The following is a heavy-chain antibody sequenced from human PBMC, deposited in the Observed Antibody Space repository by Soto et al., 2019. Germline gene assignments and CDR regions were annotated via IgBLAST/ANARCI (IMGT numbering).Heavy chain of an antibody. V-gene: IGHV3-9*01. CDR2: ITWNSGSI. Sequence: EVQLVESGGGLVQPGRSLKLSCAASGFTFHDYAMHWVRQGQGKGLEWVSGITWNSGSIDYADSVKGRFTISRDNAKNSLYLQMNSLRPEDTALYYCAKDIREYSSGWTYFDYWGHGTLATVSS. D-gene: IGHD6-19*01. CDR3: AKDIREYSSGWTYFDY. J-gene: IGHJ4*01. CDR1: GFTFHDYA.